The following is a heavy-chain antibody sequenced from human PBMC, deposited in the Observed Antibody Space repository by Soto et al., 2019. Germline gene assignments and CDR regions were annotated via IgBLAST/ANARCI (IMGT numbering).Heavy chain of an antibody. CDR2: IIPVLDLA. CDR3: ARGGKLGGDLDV. CDR1: GGTCNRET. Sequence: QAQLVQSGAEVKKPGSPVKVSCKASGGTCNRETFSWVRQAPGQGLQWMGRIIPVLDLADYAQKFEGRVTITADTSTTTVYLDLSGLGSDDTAVYYCARGGKLGGDLDVWGKGTPVIVSS. D-gene: IGHD3-10*01. J-gene: IGHJ6*04. V-gene: IGHV1-69*02.